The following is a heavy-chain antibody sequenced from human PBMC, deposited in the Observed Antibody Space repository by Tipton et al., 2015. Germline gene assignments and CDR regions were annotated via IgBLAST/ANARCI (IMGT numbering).Heavy chain of an antibody. CDR2: IYYSGNA. J-gene: IGHJ5*02. Sequence: GLVKPSETLSLTCTVSGGSVSSGSYYWSWVRQPPGKGLEWSGHIYYSGNANYNPSLKSRVTMSVDTSKNLFSLNLRSVTAADTAVYYCAELGNGGFDPWGQGTLVTVSA. V-gene: IGHV4-61*01. D-gene: IGHD1-7*01. CDR3: AELGNGGFDP. CDR1: GGSVSSGSYY.